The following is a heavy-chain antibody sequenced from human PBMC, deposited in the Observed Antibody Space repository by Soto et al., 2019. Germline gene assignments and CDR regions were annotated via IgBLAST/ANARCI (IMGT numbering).Heavy chain of an antibody. CDR3: ARVGSGGGGDY. V-gene: IGHV3-30*03. J-gene: IGHJ4*02. CDR1: GFMFSNYA. Sequence: PGGSLRLSCAASGFMFSNYAMYWVRQAPGKGPEWVAVISNDGSHEYYVDSVKGRFSSSRDNSKNTVYLQMNSLRPDDTAFYYCARVGSGGGGDYWGQGTLVTVSS. CDR2: ISNDGSHE. D-gene: IGHD3-16*01.